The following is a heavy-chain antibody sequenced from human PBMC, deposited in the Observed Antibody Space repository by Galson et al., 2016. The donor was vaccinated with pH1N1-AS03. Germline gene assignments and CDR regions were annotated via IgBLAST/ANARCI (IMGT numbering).Heavy chain of an antibody. CDR2: IIPILDTP. CDR1: GGSFSNYA. Sequence: SVKVSCKVSGGSFSNYAISWVQRAPGQGLEWMGGIIPILDTPNYAQSFQGRVTISVDESTSTAYMELSSLRPEDTAVYFSARGPDYGGDRHYHYGMDVWGQGTTVTVS. CDR3: ARGPDYGGDRHYHYGMDV. J-gene: IGHJ6*02. D-gene: IGHD4/OR15-4a*01. V-gene: IGHV1-69*13.